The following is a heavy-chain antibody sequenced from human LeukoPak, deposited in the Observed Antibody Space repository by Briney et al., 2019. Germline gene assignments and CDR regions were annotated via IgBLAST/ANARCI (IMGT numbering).Heavy chain of an antibody. CDR3: ARDLRSGTMYRAPEGRSYYYYMDV. V-gene: IGHV4-39*07. D-gene: IGHD3-10*02. J-gene: IGHJ6*03. CDR2: IYYSGST. CDR1: GGSISSSSYY. Sequence: SETLSLTCTVSGGSISSSSYYWGWIRQPPGKGLEWIGSIYYSGSTYYNPSLKSRVTISVDTSKNQFSLKLSSVTAADTAAYYCARDLRSGTMYRAPEGRSYYYYMDVWGKGTTVTVSS.